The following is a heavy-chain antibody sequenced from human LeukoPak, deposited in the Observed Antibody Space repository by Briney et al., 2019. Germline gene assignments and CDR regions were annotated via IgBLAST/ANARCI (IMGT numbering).Heavy chain of an antibody. D-gene: IGHD4-11*01. CDR1: EFTVSSNY. CDR2: IFGGGSA. J-gene: IGHJ2*01. Sequence: GGSLRLSCAASEFTVSSNYMSWVRQAPGKGLEWVSVIFGGGSASYADSVKGRFTISRDNSKNTVYLQMNSLRVEDTTVYYCASRSKDYSSWYFDLWGRGTLVTVSS. CDR3: ASRSKDYSSWYFDL. V-gene: IGHV3-66*01.